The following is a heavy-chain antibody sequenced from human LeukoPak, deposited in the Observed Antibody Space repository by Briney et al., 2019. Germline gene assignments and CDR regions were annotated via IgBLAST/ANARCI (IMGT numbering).Heavy chain of an antibody. J-gene: IGHJ5*02. CDR3: ATVAPEGWFDP. CDR1: GYTLTELS. CDR2: FDPEDGET. Sequence: ASVKVSCKVSGYTLTELSMHWVRQAPGKGLEWMGGFDPEDGETIYAQRFQGRVTMTEDTSTDTTYMELSSLRSEDTAVYYCATVAPEGWFDPWGQGTLVTVSS. V-gene: IGHV1-24*01.